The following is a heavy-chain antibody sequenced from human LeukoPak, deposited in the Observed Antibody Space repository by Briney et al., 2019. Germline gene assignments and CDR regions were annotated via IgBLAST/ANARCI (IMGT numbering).Heavy chain of an antibody. CDR1: GGTFSSYA. Sequence: ASVKVSCKASGGTFSSYAISWVRQAPGQGLEWMGGIIPIFGTANYAQKFQGRVTITADESTSTAHMELSSLRSEDTAVYYCARDRGQLLNYFDYWGQGTLVTVSS. CDR3: ARDRGQLLNYFDY. CDR2: IIPIFGTA. D-gene: IGHD2-2*01. V-gene: IGHV1-69*13. J-gene: IGHJ4*02.